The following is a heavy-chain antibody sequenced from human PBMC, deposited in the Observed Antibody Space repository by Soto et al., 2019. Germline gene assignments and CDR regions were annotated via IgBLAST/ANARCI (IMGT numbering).Heavy chain of an antibody. CDR1: GFTVSSNY. V-gene: IGHV3-53*01. D-gene: IGHD5-12*01. Sequence: PGGSLRLSCAASGFTVSSNYMSWVRQAPGKGLEWVSVIYSGGSTYYADSVKGRFTISRDNSKNTLYLQMNSLRAEDTAVYYCGRDLRGYDWDYYYYYGMDVWGQGTTVTVSS. J-gene: IGHJ6*02. CDR2: IYSGGST. CDR3: GRDLRGYDWDYYYYYGMDV.